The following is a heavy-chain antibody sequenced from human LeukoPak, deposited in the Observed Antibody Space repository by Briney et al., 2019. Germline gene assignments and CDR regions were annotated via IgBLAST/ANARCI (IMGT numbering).Heavy chain of an antibody. V-gene: IGHV4-34*01. J-gene: IGHJ4*02. CDR3: ARGRPYYYGSGSSGPLDY. CDR2: INHSGST. Sequence: SETLSLTCAVYGGSFSGYYWSWIRQPPGKGLEWIGEINHSGSTNYNPSLKSRVTISVDTSKNQFSLKLSSVTAADTAVYYCARGRPYYYGSGSSGPLDYWGQGTLVTVSS. D-gene: IGHD3-10*01. CDR1: GGSFSGYY.